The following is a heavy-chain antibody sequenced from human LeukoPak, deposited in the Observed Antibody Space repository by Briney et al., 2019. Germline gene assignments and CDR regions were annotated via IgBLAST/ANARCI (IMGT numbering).Heavy chain of an antibody. CDR1: GYSISRGYY. Sequence: PSETLSLTCDVSGYSISRGYYWGWVRQSPGKGLEWIANIHHSGRTYYNPSLKSRVTISVDMSKNQISLKLTSVTAADTAVYHCTRETIRFCSDTDCLQGEFWGQGALVTVYS. CDR2: IHHSGRT. CDR3: TRETIRFCSDTDCLQGEF. V-gene: IGHV4-38-2*02. D-gene: IGHD2-15*01. J-gene: IGHJ4*02.